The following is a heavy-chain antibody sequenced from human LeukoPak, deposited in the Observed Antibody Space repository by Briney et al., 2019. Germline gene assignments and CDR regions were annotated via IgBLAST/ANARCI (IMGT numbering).Heavy chain of an antibody. J-gene: IGHJ6*03. D-gene: IGHD3-3*01. CDR3: TTSNGAYYDFWSGYLEYYYYYYMDV. CDR1: GFTFSNAW. Sequence: GSLRLSCAASGFTFSNAWMSWVRQAPGKGLEWVGRIKSKTDGGTTDYAAPVKGRFTISRDDSKNTLYLQMNSLKTEDTAVYYCTTSNGAYYDFWSGYLEYYYYYYMDVWGKGTTVTVSS. CDR2: IKSKTDGGTT. V-gene: IGHV3-15*01.